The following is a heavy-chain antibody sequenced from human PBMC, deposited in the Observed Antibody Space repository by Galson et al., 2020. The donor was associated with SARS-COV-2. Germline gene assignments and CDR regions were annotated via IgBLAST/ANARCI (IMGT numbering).Heavy chain of an antibody. V-gene: IGHV3-64D*08. CDR3: VTTGGRIAVAGDY. CDR2: ITNNGGST. D-gene: IGHD6-19*01. Sequence: TGGSLRLSCSASGFTFSSYAMHWVRQAPGKGLEYVSAITNNGGSTYYADSVKGRFTISRDNSKNTLYLQMSSLRAEDTAVYYCVTTGGRIAVAGDYWGQGTLVTVSS. CDR1: GFTFSSYA. J-gene: IGHJ4*02.